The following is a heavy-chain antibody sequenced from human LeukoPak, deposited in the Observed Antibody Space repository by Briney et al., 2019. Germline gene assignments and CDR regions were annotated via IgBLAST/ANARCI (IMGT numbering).Heavy chain of an antibody. CDR3: ASLLGYCSSISCVDP. CDR1: GGSISGYY. J-gene: IGHJ5*02. Sequence: SETLSLTCTVSGGSISGYYWSWIRQPPGKGLEWIGEINHSGSTNYNPSLKSRATISVDTSKNQFSLKLSSVTAADTAVYYCASLLGYCSSISCVDPWGQGTLVTVSS. D-gene: IGHD2-2*01. CDR2: INHSGST. V-gene: IGHV4-34*01.